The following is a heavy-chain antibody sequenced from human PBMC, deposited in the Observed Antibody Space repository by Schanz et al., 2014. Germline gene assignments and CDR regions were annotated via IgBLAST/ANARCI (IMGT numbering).Heavy chain of an antibody. Sequence: VQLLESGGGLVQPGGSLRLSCAASGFTFSDYYMSWIRQAPGKGLEWVSYVSSSSSYTHYADSVKGRFTISRDNAKNSLYLQMNSLRAEDTAVYYCAKTPREYCNYDNCPNWFDSWGQGTLVTASS. J-gene: IGHJ5*01. CDR2: VSSSSSYT. CDR3: AKTPREYCNYDNCPNWFDS. V-gene: IGHV3-11*03. D-gene: IGHD2-15*01. CDR1: GFTFSDYY.